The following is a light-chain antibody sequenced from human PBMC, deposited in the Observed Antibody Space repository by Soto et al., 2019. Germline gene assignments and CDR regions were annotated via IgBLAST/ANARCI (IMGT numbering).Light chain of an antibody. CDR2: RDS. Sequence: QAVVSQPPSASGTPGQRVTISCSGSTSNIGDNYVYWYQQLPGTAPKLLISRDSQRPSGVPDRFSGSKSGASASLAISGLRSGDEADYYCAAWDDRRSGVVFGGGTQLTVL. CDR1: TSNIGDNY. V-gene: IGLV1-47*01. J-gene: IGLJ2*01. CDR3: AAWDDRRSGVV.